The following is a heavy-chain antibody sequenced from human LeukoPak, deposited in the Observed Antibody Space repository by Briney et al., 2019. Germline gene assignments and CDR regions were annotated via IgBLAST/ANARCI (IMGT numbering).Heavy chain of an antibody. D-gene: IGHD3-10*01. V-gene: IGHV1-46*01. CDR2: INPSGGST. J-gene: IGHJ4*02. CDR3: ARDPYYGGYPS. Sequence: ASVKVSCKVSGYTFTSYYMHWVRQAPGQGLEWMGIINPSGGSTSYAQKFQGRVTMTRDTSTSTVYMELSSLRSEDTAVYYRARDPYYGGYPSWGQGTLVTVSS. CDR1: GYTFTSYY.